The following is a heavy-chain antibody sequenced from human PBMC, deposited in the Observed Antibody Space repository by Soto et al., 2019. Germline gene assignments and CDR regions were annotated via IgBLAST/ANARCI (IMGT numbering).Heavy chain of an antibody. V-gene: IGHV1-2*07. D-gene: IGHD2-15*01. CDR2: INPNSGGT. CDR3: GRGVGVAAASNLYYFNY. CDR1: GYTFTGYY. Sequence: ASVKVSCKASGYTFTGYYIHWVRQVPGQGLEWMGFINPNSGGTNYAHKFQGRVTMTRDMSVSAAHMELHSLRSDDTAIYFCGRGVGVAAASNLYYFNYWGQGTLVTVSS. J-gene: IGHJ4*02.